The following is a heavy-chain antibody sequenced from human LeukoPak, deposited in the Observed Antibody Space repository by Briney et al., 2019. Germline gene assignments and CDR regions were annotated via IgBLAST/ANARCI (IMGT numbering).Heavy chain of an antibody. J-gene: IGHJ4*02. CDR1: GGSISSSSYY. D-gene: IGHD6-19*01. CDR2: IYSGEST. V-gene: IGHV4-39*07. Sequence: PSETLSLTCTVSGGSISSSSYYWGWVRQPPGKGLEWIGSIYSGESTYYSPSLTGRVTISADTSKNQFSLKLSSVTAADTAVYYCARDRGQWLVDFWGQGTLVTVSS. CDR3: ARDRGQWLVDF.